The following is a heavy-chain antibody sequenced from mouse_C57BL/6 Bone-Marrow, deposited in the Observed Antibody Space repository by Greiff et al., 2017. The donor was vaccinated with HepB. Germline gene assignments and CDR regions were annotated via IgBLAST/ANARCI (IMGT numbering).Heavy chain of an antibody. D-gene: IGHD1-1*01. CDR1: GYTFTSYW. V-gene: IGHV1-69*01. J-gene: IGHJ2*01. Sequence: QVQLQQPGAELVMPGASVKLSCKASGYTFTSYWMHWVKQRPGQGLEWIGEIDPSDSYTNYNQKFKGKSTLTVDKSSSTAYMQLSSLTSEDSAVYYWARSPQYYGSSSFDYWGQGTTLTVSS. CDR3: ARSPQYYGSSSFDY. CDR2: IDPSDSYT.